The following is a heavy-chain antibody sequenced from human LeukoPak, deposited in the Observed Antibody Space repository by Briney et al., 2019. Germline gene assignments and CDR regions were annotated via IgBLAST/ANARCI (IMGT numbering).Heavy chain of an antibody. J-gene: IGHJ5*02. V-gene: IGHV1-2*02. CDR2: INPNSGGT. CDR3: ARSGSFINWFDP. CDR1: GYTFTGYY. D-gene: IGHD5-12*01. Sequence: ASVKVSCKASGYTFTGYYMHWVRQAPGQGLEWMGWINPNSGGTNYAQKFQGRVTMTRDTSISTAYMELSGLRSDDTAVYYCARSGSFINWFDPWGQGTLVTVSS.